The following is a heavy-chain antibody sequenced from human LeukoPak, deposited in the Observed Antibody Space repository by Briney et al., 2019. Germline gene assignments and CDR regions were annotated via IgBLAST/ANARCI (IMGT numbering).Heavy chain of an antibody. V-gene: IGHV3-48*03. D-gene: IGHD5-18*01. CDR2: ISSSGSTI. CDR3: ARALQRRIQLWLRARGEKNYGMDV. J-gene: IGHJ6*02. CDR1: GFTFSSYE. Sequence: GGSLRLSCAASGFTFSSYEMNWVRQAPGKGLEWVSYISSSGSTIYYADSVKGRFTISRDNAKNSLYLQMNSLRAEDTAVYYCARALQRRIQLWLRARGEKNYGMDVWGQGTTVTVSS.